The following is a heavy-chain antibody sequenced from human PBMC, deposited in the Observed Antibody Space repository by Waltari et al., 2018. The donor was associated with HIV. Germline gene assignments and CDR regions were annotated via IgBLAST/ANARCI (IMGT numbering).Heavy chain of an antibody. J-gene: IGHJ4*02. Sequence: QVQLQQWGAGLLKPSETLSLTCAVYGGSFSCYYWSWIRPPPGKGLEWIGEINHSGSTNYNPSLKSRVTISVDTSKNQFSLKLSSVTAADTAVYYCARGTLRFLEWPPDYWGQGTLVTVSS. CDR2: INHSGST. D-gene: IGHD3-3*01. CDR1: GGSFSCYY. V-gene: IGHV4-34*01. CDR3: ARGTLRFLEWPPDY.